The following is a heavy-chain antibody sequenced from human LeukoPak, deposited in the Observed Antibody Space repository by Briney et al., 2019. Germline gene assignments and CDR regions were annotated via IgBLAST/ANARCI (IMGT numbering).Heavy chain of an antibody. J-gene: IGHJ4*02. V-gene: IGHV4-59*08. CDR1: GGSITTYF. CDR3: ARHVAPDMDYFDY. D-gene: IGHD2-15*01. CDR2: IRYSVST. Sequence: SETLSLTCTVSGGSITTYFWSWIRQPPGKGLEWVGYIRYSVSTSYNPSLKSRVTMSVDTSKNQFSLELTSVTAADTAVYYCARHVAPDMDYFDYWGPGTLVTVSP.